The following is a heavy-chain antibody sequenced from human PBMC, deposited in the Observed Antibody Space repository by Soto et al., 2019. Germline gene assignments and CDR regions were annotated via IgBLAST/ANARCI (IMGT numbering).Heavy chain of an antibody. D-gene: IGHD2-21*02. V-gene: IGHV3-23*01. Sequence: GSLRLSCAASGFTFSSYAMSWVRQAPGKGLVWVSGIRGNGGSIAYADSVKGRFTISRDNAKNTLYLQMNSLRAEDTAVYYCASSVAVTARTFDYWGQGTLVTVSS. CDR2: IRGNGGSI. CDR1: GFTFSSYA. CDR3: ASSVAVTARTFDY. J-gene: IGHJ4*02.